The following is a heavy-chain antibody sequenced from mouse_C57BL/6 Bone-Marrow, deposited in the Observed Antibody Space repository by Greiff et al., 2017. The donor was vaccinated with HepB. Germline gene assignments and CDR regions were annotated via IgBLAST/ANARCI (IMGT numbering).Heavy chain of an antibody. CDR3: ARRSTMVTRVLFAY. D-gene: IGHD2-2*01. CDR2: IDPSDSYT. Sequence: QVQLKQPGAELVKPGASVKLSCKASGYTFTSYWMQWVKQRPGQGLEWIGEIDPSDSYTNYNQKFKGKATLTVDTSSSTAYMQLSSLTSEDSAVYYCARRSTMVTRVLFAYWGQGTLVTVSA. V-gene: IGHV1-50*01. J-gene: IGHJ3*01. CDR1: GYTFTSYW.